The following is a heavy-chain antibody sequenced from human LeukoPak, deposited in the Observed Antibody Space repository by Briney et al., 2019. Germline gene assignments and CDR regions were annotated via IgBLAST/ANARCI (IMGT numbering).Heavy chain of an antibody. J-gene: IGHJ6*03. CDR3: AKTTVTSEEYFYYYMDV. D-gene: IGHD4-17*01. Sequence: ASVKVSCKTSGYTFTSHGLSWVRQAPGQGLEWMGCITTYNGNTYYSRKLQGRVTMTTDTSTSTAYMELRSLRSDDTAVYYCAKTTVTSEEYFYYYMDVWGKGTTVTVSS. CDR1: GYTFTSHG. V-gene: IGHV1-18*01. CDR2: ITTYNGNT.